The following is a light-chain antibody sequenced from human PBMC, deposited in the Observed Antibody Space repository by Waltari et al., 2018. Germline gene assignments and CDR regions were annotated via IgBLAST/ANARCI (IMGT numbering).Light chain of an antibody. CDR3: QQYGSSP. J-gene: IGKJ2*01. Sequence: EIVLTQSPGTLSLSPGERATLSCRASQSVSSCYLAWYQQKPGQAPRLLIYGASSRATGIPDRFSGSGSGTDFTLTISRLEREDFAGYYCQQYGSSPFGQGTKLEIK. V-gene: IGKV3-20*01. CDR1: QSVSSCY. CDR2: GAS.